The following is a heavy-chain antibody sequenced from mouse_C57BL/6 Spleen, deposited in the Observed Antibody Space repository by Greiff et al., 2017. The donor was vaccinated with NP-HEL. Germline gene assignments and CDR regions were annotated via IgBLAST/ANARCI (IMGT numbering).Heavy chain of an antibody. D-gene: IGHD2-2*01. CDR2: ISYDGSN. CDR1: GYSITSCYY. V-gene: IGHV3-6*01. J-gene: IGHJ3*01. CDR3: ARGDGYDGRAWFAY. Sequence: EVKLMESGPGLVKPSQSLSLTCSVTGYSITSCYYWNWIRQFPGNNLEWMGYISYDGSNNYNPSLKNRISITRDTSKNQFLLKLNSVTTEDTATYYCARGDGYDGRAWFAYWGQGTLVTVSA.